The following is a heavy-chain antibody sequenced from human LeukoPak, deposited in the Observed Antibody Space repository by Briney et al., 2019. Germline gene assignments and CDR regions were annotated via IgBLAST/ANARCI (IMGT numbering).Heavy chain of an antibody. CDR2: ISAYNGNT. CDR3: ARDRNYYDSSAYYFFDY. Sequence: ASVKVSCKASGYTFYSYGISWVRQAPGQGLKWMGWISAYNGNTNYAQKFQDRVTVTTDTSTSTAYMELRSPRSDDTAVYYCARDRNYYDSSAYYFFDYWGQGTLVTVSS. V-gene: IGHV1-18*01. D-gene: IGHD3-22*01. J-gene: IGHJ4*02. CDR1: GYTFYSYG.